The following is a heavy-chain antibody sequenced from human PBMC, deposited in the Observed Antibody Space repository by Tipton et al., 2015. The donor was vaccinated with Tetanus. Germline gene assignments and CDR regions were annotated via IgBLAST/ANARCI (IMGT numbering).Heavy chain of an antibody. Sequence: TLSLTCALSGGSISRGAYSWSWIRQPPGKGLEWIGYIYDSGTTYSNPSLKSRVTISVGETKRQFSLNLTSVTAAATAAYYCARYNSYFYAMDVWGQGTPVPVSS. J-gene: IGHJ6*02. CDR1: GGSISRGAYS. D-gene: IGHD5-24*01. CDR2: IYDSGTT. CDR3: ARYNSYFYAMDV. V-gene: IGHV4-30-2*01.